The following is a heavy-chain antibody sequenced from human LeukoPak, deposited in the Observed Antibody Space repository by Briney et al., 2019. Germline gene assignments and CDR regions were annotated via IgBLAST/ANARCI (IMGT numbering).Heavy chain of an antibody. J-gene: IGHJ4*02. Sequence: SETLSLTCAVYGGSFSGYYWSWIRQPPGKGLEWIGYIYYSGSTNYNPSLKSRVTISVDTSKNQFSLKLSSVTAADTAVYYCARHGKSSGAGPLDYWGQGTLVTVSS. CDR3: ARHGKSSGAGPLDY. V-gene: IGHV4-59*08. CDR2: IYYSGST. D-gene: IGHD6-19*01. CDR1: GGSFSGYY.